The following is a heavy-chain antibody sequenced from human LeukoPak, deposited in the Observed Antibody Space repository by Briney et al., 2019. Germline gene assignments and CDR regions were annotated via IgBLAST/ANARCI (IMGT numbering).Heavy chain of an antibody. CDR1: GGSISSYY. CDR2: IYTSGST. Sequence: PSETLSLTCTVSGGSISSYYWSWIRQPAGKGLEWIGRIYTSGSTNYNPSLKSRVTISVDKSKNQFSLKLSSVTAADTAVYYCARGNFRYCSGGSCHNWFDPWGQGTLVTVSS. V-gene: IGHV4-4*07. CDR3: ARGNFRYCSGGSCHNWFDP. D-gene: IGHD2-15*01. J-gene: IGHJ5*02.